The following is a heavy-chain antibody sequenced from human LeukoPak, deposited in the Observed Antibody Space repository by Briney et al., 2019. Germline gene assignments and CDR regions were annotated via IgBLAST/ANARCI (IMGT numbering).Heavy chain of an antibody. CDR2: INWNGGST. CDR3: ARDRHIYSYGYLGDY. CDR1: GFTFSSYN. J-gene: IGHJ4*02. Sequence: GGSLRLSCAASGFTFSSYNMNWVRQAPGKGLEWVSGINWNGGSTGYADSVKGRFTISRDNAKNSLYLQMNSLRAEDTAVYYCARDRHIYSYGYLGDYWGQGTLVTVSS. V-gene: IGHV3-20*04. D-gene: IGHD5-18*01.